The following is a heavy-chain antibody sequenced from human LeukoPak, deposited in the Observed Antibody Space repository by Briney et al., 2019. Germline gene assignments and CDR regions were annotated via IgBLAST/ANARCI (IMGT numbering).Heavy chain of an antibody. V-gene: IGHV1-2*02. CDR2: INPNSGGT. Sequence: GASVKVSCKASGYTFTGYYMHWVRQAPGQGLEWMGWINPNSGGTNYAQKFQGRVTITRNTSISTAYMELSSLRSEDTAVYYCARGRMFPDYWGQGTLVTVSS. D-gene: IGHD3-10*02. J-gene: IGHJ4*02. CDR1: GYTFTGYY. CDR3: ARGRMFPDY.